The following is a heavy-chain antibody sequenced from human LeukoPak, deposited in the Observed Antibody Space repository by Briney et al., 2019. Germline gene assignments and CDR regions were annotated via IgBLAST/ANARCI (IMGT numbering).Heavy chain of an antibody. D-gene: IGHD7-27*01. J-gene: IGHJ4*02. CDR3: AKDGGLWVSAHWGDS. Sequence: GGSLRLSCAASGFTFSSYTMSWVRQAPGKGLEWVSTITTSDGNTYYADSVKGRFTVSGDNSKNTLFLQMNSLRAEDTAVYYCAKDGGLWVSAHWGDSWGRGTLVTVSS. CDR1: GFTFSSYT. V-gene: IGHV3-23*01. CDR2: ITTSDGNT.